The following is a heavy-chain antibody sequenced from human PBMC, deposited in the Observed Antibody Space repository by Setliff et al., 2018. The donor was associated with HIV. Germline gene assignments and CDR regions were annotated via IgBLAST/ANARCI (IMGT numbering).Heavy chain of an antibody. Sequence: SETLSLTCTVSGDSINNYYWSWIRQPPEKGLEWIGYVYSTGSTNSKSSLKSRVTISVDTSKNQFSLKLSSVTAADTAVYYCARVATGPESFDIWGQGTMVTVSS. CDR2: VYSTGST. V-gene: IGHV4-59*01. CDR3: ARVATGPESFDI. J-gene: IGHJ3*02. CDR1: GDSINNYY. D-gene: IGHD3-9*01.